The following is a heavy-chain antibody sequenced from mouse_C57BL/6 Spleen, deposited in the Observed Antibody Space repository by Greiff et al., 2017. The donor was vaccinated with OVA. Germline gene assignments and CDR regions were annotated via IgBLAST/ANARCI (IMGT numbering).Heavy chain of an antibody. CDR2: IWRGGST. Sequence: VQLVVSGPGLVQPSQSLSIPCTVSGFSFTSYGVHWVRQSPGKGLEWLGMIWRGGSTDYNAAIMSRQSITKDNSKRQVVFKMNSLQADDTAIYYCAKKGGNYGGAMDYWGQGTSVTVSS. CDR1: GFSFTSYG. J-gene: IGHJ4*01. D-gene: IGHD2-1*01. CDR3: AKKGGNYGGAMDY. V-gene: IGHV2-5*01.